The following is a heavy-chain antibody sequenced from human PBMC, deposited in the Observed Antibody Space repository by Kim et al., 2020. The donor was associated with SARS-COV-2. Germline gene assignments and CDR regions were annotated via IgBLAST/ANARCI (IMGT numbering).Heavy chain of an antibody. D-gene: IGHD4-17*01. Sequence: GGSLRLSCAASGFTFSDYYMSWIRQAPGKGLEWVSYISSSGSTIYYADSVKGRFTISRDNAKYSLYLQMNSLRAEDTAVYYCARGTTVVMSVGDAFDIWGQGTMVTVSS. CDR2: ISSSGSTI. V-gene: IGHV3-11*01. CDR3: ARGTTVVMSVGDAFDI. J-gene: IGHJ3*02. CDR1: GFTFSDYY.